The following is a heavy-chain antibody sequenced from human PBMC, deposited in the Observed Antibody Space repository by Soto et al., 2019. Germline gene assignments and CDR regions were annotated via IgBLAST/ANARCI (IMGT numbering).Heavy chain of an antibody. J-gene: IGHJ5*02. D-gene: IGHD3-10*01. V-gene: IGHV4-34*01. CDR1: GGSLSGYY. CDR2: INHSGST. Sequence: SETLSLTCAVYGGSLSGYYWSWIRQPPGKGLEWIGEINHSGSTNYNPSLESRVTISVDTSKNQFSLKLSSVTAADTAVYYCAREKGARSAKGKWFDPWGQGTLVTVSS. CDR3: AREKGARSAKGKWFDP.